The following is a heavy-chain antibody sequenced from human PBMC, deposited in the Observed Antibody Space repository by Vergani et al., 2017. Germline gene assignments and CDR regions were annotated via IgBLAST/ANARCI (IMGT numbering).Heavy chain of an antibody. Sequence: QVQLVQSGAEVKKPGSSVKVSCKASGGTFSSYAISWVRQAPGQGLEWMGGIIPIFGTANCAQKFQGRVTITADESTSTAYMELSSLRSEDTAVYYCARDTAMIRPWDAKGXFQHWGRGTLVTVSS. V-gene: IGHV1-69*01. J-gene: IGHJ1*01. CDR2: IIPIFGTA. CDR1: GGTFSSYA. D-gene: IGHD5-18*01. CDR3: ARDTAMIRPWDAKGXFQH.